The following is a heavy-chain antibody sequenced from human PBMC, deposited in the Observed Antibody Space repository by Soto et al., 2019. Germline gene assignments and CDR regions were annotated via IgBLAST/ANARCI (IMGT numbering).Heavy chain of an antibody. Sequence: QVHLEQSGAEVKKPGASVKVSCKTSGYTFTNYGISWVRQAPGQGPQWMGWISCDNGDTLYVQTLQGRVTMTADSSTSTAYMELRSLRSDDTAVYYCARGGSTWSAEYYQHWGQGTVVIVS. CDR2: ISCDNGDT. J-gene: IGHJ1*01. CDR1: GYTFTNYG. CDR3: ARGGSTWSAEYYQH. D-gene: IGHD6-13*01. V-gene: IGHV1-18*01.